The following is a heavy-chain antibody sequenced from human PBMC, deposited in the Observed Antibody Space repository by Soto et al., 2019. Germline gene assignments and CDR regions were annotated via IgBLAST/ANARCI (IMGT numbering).Heavy chain of an antibody. CDR2: IYYSGST. CDR1: GGSISSGDYY. Sequence: QVQLQESGPGLVKPSQTLSLTCTVSGGSISSGDYYWSWIRQPPGKGLEWIGYIYYSGSTYYNPSLKSRVTRAVDTSKNQFSLKLSSVTAADTAVYYCARDPIVGATIGAFDIWGQGTMVTVSS. J-gene: IGHJ3*02. D-gene: IGHD1-26*01. CDR3: ARDPIVGATIGAFDI. V-gene: IGHV4-30-4*01.